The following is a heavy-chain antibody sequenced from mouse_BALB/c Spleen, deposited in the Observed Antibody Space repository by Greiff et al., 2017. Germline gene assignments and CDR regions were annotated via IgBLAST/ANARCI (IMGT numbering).Heavy chain of an antibody. J-gene: IGHJ4*01. CDR1: GFTFTDYY. Sequence: EVKLQESGGGLVQPGGSLRLSCATSGFTFTDYYMSWVRQPPGKALEWLGFIRNKANGYTTEYSASVKGRFTISRDNSQSILYLQMNTLRAEDSATYYCARDKGGTVDYWGQGTSVTVSS. CDR2: IRNKANGYTT. D-gene: IGHD4-1*01. V-gene: IGHV7-3*02. CDR3: ARDKGGTVDY.